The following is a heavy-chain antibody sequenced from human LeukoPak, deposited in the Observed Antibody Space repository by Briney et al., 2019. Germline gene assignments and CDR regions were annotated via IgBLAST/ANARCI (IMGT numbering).Heavy chain of an antibody. CDR3: ARDSDY. Sequence: SETLSLTCTVSGGSVSSGSYYWSWIRQPPGKGLEWIGYIYYSGSTNYNPSLKSRVTISVDTSNNQFSLKLSSVTAADTAVYYCARDSDYWGQGTLVTVSS. V-gene: IGHV4-61*01. J-gene: IGHJ4*02. CDR2: IYYSGST. CDR1: GGSVSSGSYY.